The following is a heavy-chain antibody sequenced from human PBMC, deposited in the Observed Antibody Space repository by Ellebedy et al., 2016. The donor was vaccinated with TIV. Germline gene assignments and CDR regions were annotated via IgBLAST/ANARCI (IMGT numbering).Heavy chain of an antibody. Sequence: GESLKISXTASGFTFSNYVMSWVRQAPGKGLKWVSGISRTDDSTYYADSVKGRFTISRDDPKSTLYLQMNNLRAEDTAVYYCAKDRDDAGDFVFDSWGQGTLATVSS. CDR1: GFTFSNYV. D-gene: IGHD4-17*01. CDR2: ISRTDDST. J-gene: IGHJ4*02. CDR3: AKDRDDAGDFVFDS. V-gene: IGHV3-23*01.